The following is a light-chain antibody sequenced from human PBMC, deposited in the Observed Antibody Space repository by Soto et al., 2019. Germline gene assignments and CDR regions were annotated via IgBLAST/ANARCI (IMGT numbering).Light chain of an antibody. V-gene: IGLV2-14*03. Sequence: QSVLTQPPSASGTPGQRVTISCSGSGSSIGTNTVNWYQHHPGKAPKLIIYDVTNRPSGVSNPFSGSKSGNTASLTISGLQPEDEADYYCSSYTTSNTRQIVFGTGTKVTVL. CDR1: GSSIGTNT. CDR3: SSYTTSNTRQIV. J-gene: IGLJ1*01. CDR2: DVT.